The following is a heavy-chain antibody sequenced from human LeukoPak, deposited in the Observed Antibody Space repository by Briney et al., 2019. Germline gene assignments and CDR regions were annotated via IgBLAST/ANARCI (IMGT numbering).Heavy chain of an antibody. J-gene: IGHJ6*03. CDR2: ISHSGST. V-gene: IGHV4-34*01. CDR3: ARDKSIVGGWGYYMDV. D-gene: IGHD6-19*01. Sequence: PSETLSLTCAVYGGSFSGYCWSWIRQPPGKGLEWMGEISHSGSTNYNPSLKSRVTISVVTSNNQFSQKLSAVTAADTAVYYCARDKSIVGGWGYYMDVWGKGTTVTISS. CDR1: GGSFSGYC.